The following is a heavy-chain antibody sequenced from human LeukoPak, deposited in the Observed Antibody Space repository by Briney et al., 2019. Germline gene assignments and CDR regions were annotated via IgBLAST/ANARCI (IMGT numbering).Heavy chain of an antibody. CDR1: GFTFSSYG. D-gene: IGHD4-11*01. J-gene: IGHJ4*02. CDR2: IWYDGSNK. CDR3: AKDIGRTTVPS. V-gene: IGHV3-33*06. Sequence: LPGGSLRLSCAASGFTFSSYGMHWVRQAPGKGLEWVAVIWYDGSNKYYADSVKGRFTISRDNSKNTLYLQMNSLRAEDTAVYYCAKDIGRTTVPSWGQGTLVTVSS.